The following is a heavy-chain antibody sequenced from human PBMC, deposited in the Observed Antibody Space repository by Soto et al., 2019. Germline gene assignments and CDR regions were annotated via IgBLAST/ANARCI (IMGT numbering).Heavy chain of an antibody. J-gene: IGHJ3*02. CDR3: ARRILLWSVRDAFDI. CDR1: GYTYPSYW. Sequence: EVQLVQSGAEVKKPGESLKISCKGFGYTYPSYWIGWVRQMPGKGLEWMGIIYPEDSDTRYSPSFQGQVTISADKSISTVYLQSSSLQASDTAMYYCARRILLWSVRDAFDIWGQGTMVTVSS. CDR2: IYPEDSDT. V-gene: IGHV5-51*03. D-gene: IGHD3-10*01.